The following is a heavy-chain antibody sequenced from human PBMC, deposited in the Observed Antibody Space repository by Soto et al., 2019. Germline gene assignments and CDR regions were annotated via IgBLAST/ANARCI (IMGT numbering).Heavy chain of an antibody. CDR2: ISFDGKNK. D-gene: IGHD3-10*01. CDR1: GFTFNVYG. J-gene: IGHJ4*02. CDR3: AKDREYYYGSGSYSPFDH. Sequence: QVQVVESGGGVVQPGRSLRLSCTASGFTFNVYGMHWVRQSPVKGLEWVSLISFDGKNKFYTDSVKGRFTIYRDNSKNTLYLQMNSLRVEDTAVYYCAKDREYYYGSGSYSPFDHWGQGTLVTVSS. V-gene: IGHV3-30*18.